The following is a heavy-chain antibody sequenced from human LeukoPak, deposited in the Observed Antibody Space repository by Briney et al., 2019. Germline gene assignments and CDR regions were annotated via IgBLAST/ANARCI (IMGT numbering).Heavy chain of an antibody. CDR3: ATAVSGTYVHWFDP. J-gene: IGHJ5*02. CDR1: GYTLTELS. D-gene: IGHD1-26*01. Sequence: ASVKVSCKVSGYTLTELSMHWVRQAPGKGLEWMGSFDPEDGETIYAQKFQGRVTMTEDTSADTAYMELTSLRSEDTAVYSCATAVSGTYVHWFDPWGQGTLVTVSS. V-gene: IGHV1-24*01. CDR2: FDPEDGET.